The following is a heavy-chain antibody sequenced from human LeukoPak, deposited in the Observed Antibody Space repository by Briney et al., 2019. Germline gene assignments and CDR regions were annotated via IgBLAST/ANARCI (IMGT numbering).Heavy chain of an antibody. CDR3: ARYKGSSWERYFDL. CDR2: IYYSGST. D-gene: IGHD6-13*01. CDR1: GGSISSYS. Sequence: SETLSLTCTVSGGSISSYSWSWIRQPPGKGLEWIGYIYYSGSTNYNPSLKSRVTISVDTSKNQFSLKLSSVTAADTAVYYCARYKGSSWERYFDLWGRGTLVTVSS. J-gene: IGHJ2*01. V-gene: IGHV4-59*01.